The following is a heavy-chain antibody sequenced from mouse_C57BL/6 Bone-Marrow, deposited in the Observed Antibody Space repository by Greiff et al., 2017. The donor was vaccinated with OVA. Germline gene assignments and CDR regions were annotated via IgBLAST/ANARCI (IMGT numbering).Heavy chain of an antibody. Sequence: EVQLVESGGDLVKPGGSLTLSCAASGFTFSSYGLSWVRQTPDKRLEWVATLSSGGSYTYSTDSVKGRFPISRDNAKNTLYLQMSSLKSEDTAMYYCARQGYDGFAYWGQGTLVTVSA. J-gene: IGHJ3*01. D-gene: IGHD2-2*01. CDR3: ARQGYDGFAY. CDR2: LSSGGSYT. CDR1: GFTFSSYG. V-gene: IGHV5-6*01.